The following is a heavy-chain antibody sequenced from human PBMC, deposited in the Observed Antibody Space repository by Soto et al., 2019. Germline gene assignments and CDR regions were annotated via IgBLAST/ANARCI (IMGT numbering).Heavy chain of an antibody. V-gene: IGHV1-3*01. CDR3: ARDPNDSSAYYHHYYYGLDV. J-gene: IGHJ6*02. CDR2: INAGNGNT. Sequence: QIQLMQSGAEVKKPGASVKVSCKASRYTFTSYGIHWVRQAPGQRLEWTGWINAGNGNTKYSEKFQGRVTITRDTSASTAYLELSSLRSEDTAVYYCARDPNDSSAYYHHYYYGLDVCGQGTTVTVSS. CDR1: RYTFTSYG. D-gene: IGHD3-22*01.